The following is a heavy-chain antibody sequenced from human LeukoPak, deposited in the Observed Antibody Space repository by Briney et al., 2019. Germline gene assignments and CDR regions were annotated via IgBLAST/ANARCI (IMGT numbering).Heavy chain of an antibody. CDR3: ARRLYNNVGFDY. CDR1: GYSISSDYY. J-gene: IGHJ4*02. Sequence: SETLSLTCAVSGYSISSDYYWSWIRQPPGNGLEWVGSIHYSGRTYYNPSLKSRVTISVDTSKNQFSLKLSSVTAADTAVYYCARRLYNNVGFDYWGQGTLVTASS. D-gene: IGHD2-21*01. CDR2: IHYSGRT. V-gene: IGHV4-38-2*01.